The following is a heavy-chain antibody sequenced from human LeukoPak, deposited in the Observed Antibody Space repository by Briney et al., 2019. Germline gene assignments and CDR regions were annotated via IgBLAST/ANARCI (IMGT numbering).Heavy chain of an antibody. CDR3: ARGEKPYDY. J-gene: IGHJ4*02. CDR1: GYTFTYYV. V-gene: IGHV1-18*01. D-gene: IGHD1-26*01. CDR2: INAYNGNT. Sequence: ASVKVSCKTSGYTFTYYVISWVRQAPGQGLEWMGWINAYNGNTNDTQKFQGRVTMTTDTSTSTAYMELRSLRSDDTAVYYCARGEKPYDYWGQGTLVSVSS.